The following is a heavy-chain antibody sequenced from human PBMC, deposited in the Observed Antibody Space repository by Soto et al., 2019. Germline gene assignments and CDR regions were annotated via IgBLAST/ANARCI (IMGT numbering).Heavy chain of an antibody. CDR1: GFTFSSYG. Sequence: QVQLVESGGGVVQPGRSLRLSCAASGFTFSSYGMHWVRQAPGKGLEWVAVISYDGSNKYYADSVKGRFTISRDNSKNTLYPQMNSLRAEDMALYYCASTPIFPGDYFDYWGQGTLVTVSS. CDR2: ISYDGSNK. CDR3: ASTPIFPGDYFDY. D-gene: IGHD3-16*01. J-gene: IGHJ4*02. V-gene: IGHV3-30*03.